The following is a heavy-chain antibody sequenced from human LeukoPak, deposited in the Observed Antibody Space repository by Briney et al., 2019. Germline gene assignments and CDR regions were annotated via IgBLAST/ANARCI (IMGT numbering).Heavy chain of an antibody. D-gene: IGHD3-3*01. Sequence: PGRSLRLSCAASGFTFDDYAMHWVRQAPGKGLEWVSGISWNSGSIGCADSVKGRFTISRDNAKNSLYLQMNSLRAEDMALYYCAKGYYDFWSDWDYMDVWGKGTTVTVSS. V-gene: IGHV3-9*03. CDR1: GFTFDDYA. CDR3: AKGYYDFWSDWDYMDV. CDR2: ISWNSGSI. J-gene: IGHJ6*03.